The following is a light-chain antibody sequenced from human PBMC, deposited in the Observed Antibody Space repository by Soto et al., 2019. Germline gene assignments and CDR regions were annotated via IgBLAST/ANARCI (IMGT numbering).Light chain of an antibody. CDR3: SSYTSSSTYV. J-gene: IGLJ1*01. Sequence: QSALTQPASVSGSPGQSIAISCIGTSSDVGGYNYVSWYQHHPGKAPKLMIYDVSNRPSGVSNRFSGSKSGNTASLTISGLQAEDEADYYCSSYTSSSTYVFGTGTKVTVL. V-gene: IGLV2-14*03. CDR2: DVS. CDR1: SSDVGGYNY.